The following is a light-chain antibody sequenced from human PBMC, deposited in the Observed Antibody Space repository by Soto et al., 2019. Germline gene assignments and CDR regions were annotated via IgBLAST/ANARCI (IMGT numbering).Light chain of an antibody. Sequence: AIQMTQSPSSLCASVGDRVTITCRASQGIRNDLGWYQQKPGKAPKLLIYAAFSLQSGVPSRFSGSGSGTDFTLTISSLQPEDFATYYCLQDYNYPRTFGQGTKVEIK. J-gene: IGKJ1*01. CDR3: LQDYNYPRT. CDR2: AAF. CDR1: QGIRND. V-gene: IGKV1-6*01.